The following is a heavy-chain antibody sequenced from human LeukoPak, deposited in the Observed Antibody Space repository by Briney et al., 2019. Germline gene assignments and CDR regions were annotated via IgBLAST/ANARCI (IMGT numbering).Heavy chain of an antibody. CDR1: GYTFTDYY. Sequence: EASMKVSCKASGYTFTDYYMHWVRQAPGQGLEWMGWINPNSGGTNYAQNFQGRVTMTRDTSISTDYMELSRLRSDDTAAYFFFREQAGIRYSLHAFDIWGQGTMVTVSS. J-gene: IGHJ3*02. CDR2: INPNSGGT. D-gene: IGHD3-9*01. V-gene: IGHV1-2*02. CDR3: FREQAGIRYSLHAFDI.